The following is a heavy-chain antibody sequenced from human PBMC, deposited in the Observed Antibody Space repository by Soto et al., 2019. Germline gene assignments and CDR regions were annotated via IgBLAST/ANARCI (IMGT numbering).Heavy chain of an antibody. D-gene: IGHD6-13*01. Sequence: GGSLRLSCTASGFSFSSNWMSWVRQAPGKGPEWVANINQDGSEKYYADSVKGRFTISRDNSKNTLYLQMSSLRAEDTAVYYCAKARSSSWSLDYWGQGTLVTVSS. V-gene: IGHV3-7*03. CDR1: GFSFSSNW. CDR2: INQDGSEK. CDR3: AKARSSSWSLDY. J-gene: IGHJ4*02.